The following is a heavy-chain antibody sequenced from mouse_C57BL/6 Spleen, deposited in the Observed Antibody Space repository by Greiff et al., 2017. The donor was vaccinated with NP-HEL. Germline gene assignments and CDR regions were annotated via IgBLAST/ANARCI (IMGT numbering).Heavy chain of an antibody. Sequence: EVQLQQSGAELVRPGASVKLSCTASGFNIKDYYMHWVKQRPEQGLEWIGRIDPEDGDTEYAPKFQGKATMTADTSTNTAYLQLRSLTSEDTAVYYCTTENDASYYAMDYWGQGTSVTVSS. CDR2: IDPEDGDT. D-gene: IGHD6-1*01. CDR1: GFNIKDYY. V-gene: IGHV14-1*01. J-gene: IGHJ4*01. CDR3: TTENDASYYAMDY.